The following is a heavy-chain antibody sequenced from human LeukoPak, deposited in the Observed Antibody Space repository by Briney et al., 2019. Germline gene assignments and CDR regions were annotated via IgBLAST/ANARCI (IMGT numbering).Heavy chain of an antibody. CDR3: ARARGYSYGYVY. D-gene: IGHD5-18*01. CDR1: GFTFSSYS. Sequence: GGSLRLSCAASGFTFSSYSMNWVHQAPGKGLEWVSSISSSSSYIYYADSVKGRFTISRDNAKNSLYLQMNSLRAEDTAVYYCARARGYSYGYVYWGQGTLVTVSS. J-gene: IGHJ4*02. V-gene: IGHV3-21*01. CDR2: ISSSSSYI.